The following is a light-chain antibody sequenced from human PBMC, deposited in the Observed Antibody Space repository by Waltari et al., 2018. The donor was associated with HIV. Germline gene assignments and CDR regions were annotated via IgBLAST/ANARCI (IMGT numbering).Light chain of an antibody. J-gene: IGLJ1*01. CDR2: EVS. CDR3: ASYAGSTNV. CDR1: SSDVGGYNY. Sequence: QSALTHPPSASGSPGQSVPISCTGTSSDVGGYNYVPWYQLHPGKAPKLMIYEVSKRPSGVPDRFSGSKSGNTASLTVSGLQSEDEADYFCASYAGSTNVFGTGTKVTVL. V-gene: IGLV2-8*01.